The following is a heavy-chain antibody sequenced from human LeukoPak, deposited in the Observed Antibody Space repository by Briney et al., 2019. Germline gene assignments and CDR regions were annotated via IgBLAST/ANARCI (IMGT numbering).Heavy chain of an antibody. CDR2: IKSTGDIT. CDR3: ARKVGANTPMYYYYYMDV. J-gene: IGHJ6*03. Sequence: PGGSLRLSCAGSGFTFSSHGMNWVRHAPGKGLEWISYIKSTGDITYYADSVKGRFTVSRDNAKNSLYLQMNSLRVEDTAVYYCARKVGANTPMYYYYYMDVWGKGTTVNVPS. D-gene: IGHD1-26*01. CDR1: GFTFSSHG. V-gene: IGHV3-48*01.